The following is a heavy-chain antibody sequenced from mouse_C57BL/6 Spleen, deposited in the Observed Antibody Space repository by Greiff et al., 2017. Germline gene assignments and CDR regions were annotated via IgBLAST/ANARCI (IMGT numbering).Heavy chain of an antibody. CDR2: IDPSDSYT. V-gene: IGHV1-69*01. Sequence: QVQLQQSGAELVMPGASVKLSCKASGYTFTSYWMHWVKQRPGQGLEWIGEIDPSDSYTNYNQKFKGKSTLTVDKSSSTAYMQLSSLTSEDSAVYYCARKEYDYDGEAWFAYWGQGTLVTVSA. D-gene: IGHD2-4*01. CDR1: GYTFTSYW. CDR3: ARKEYDYDGEAWFAY. J-gene: IGHJ3*01.